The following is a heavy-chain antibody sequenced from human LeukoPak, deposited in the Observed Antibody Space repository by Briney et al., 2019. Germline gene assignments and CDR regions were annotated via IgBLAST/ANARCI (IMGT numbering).Heavy chain of an antibody. CDR2: ISTTGRAI. V-gene: IGHV3-48*04. CDR1: GFTFSSYA. Sequence: SGGSLRLSCAASGFTFSSYAMSWVRQAPGKGLEWVSYISTTGRAIYYADSLKGRFTISRDNAKKSLYLQMSSLRAEDTAVYYCARADRIVVVPGALGSWGQGTLVTVSS. D-gene: IGHD2-2*01. J-gene: IGHJ5*02. CDR3: ARADRIVVVPGALGS.